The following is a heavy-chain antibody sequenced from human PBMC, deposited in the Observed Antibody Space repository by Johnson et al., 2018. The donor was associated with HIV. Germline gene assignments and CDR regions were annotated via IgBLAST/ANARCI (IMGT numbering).Heavy chain of an antibody. CDR1: GFTFDDYG. Sequence: EVQLVESGGGVVRPGGSLRLSCAASGFTFDDYGMSWVRQAPGQGLEWVSNISKSGRTIYYADDVKGRFTLARDNAKNSLYLQMGRLRAEDKAVYYCARERVHDKSGLDAFDIWGQGTLVTVSS. J-gene: IGHJ3*02. CDR3: ARERVHDKSGLDAFDI. V-gene: IGHV3-48*04. CDR2: ISKSGRTI. D-gene: IGHD3-22*01.